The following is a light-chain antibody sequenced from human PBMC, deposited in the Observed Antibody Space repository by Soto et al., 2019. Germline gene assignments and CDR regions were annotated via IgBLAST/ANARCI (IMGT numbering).Light chain of an antibody. V-gene: IGLV2-14*01. CDR1: SSDIGDYNY. CDR3: SSYTSSSTPYV. Sequence: QSALTQPPSASGSPGQSVTISCSGTSSDIGDYNYVSWYQQHPGKAPKLMIYEVSNRPSGVSNRFSGSKSGNTASLTISGLQAEDEADYYCSSYTSSSTPYVFGTGTKVTVL. CDR2: EVS. J-gene: IGLJ1*01.